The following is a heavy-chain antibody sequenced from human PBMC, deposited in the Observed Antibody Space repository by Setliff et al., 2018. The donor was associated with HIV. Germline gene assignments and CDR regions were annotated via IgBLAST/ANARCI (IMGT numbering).Heavy chain of an antibody. D-gene: IGHD3-22*01. CDR2: ISAYNGNT. Sequence: GASVKVSCKASGYTFTSYGISWVRQAPGQGLEWMGWISAYNGNTNYAQKLQGRVTMTTDTSTSTAYMELRSLRSDDTAVYYCASSVGSGYPSEFDYWGQGTLVTVSS. CDR3: ASSVGSGYPSEFDY. CDR1: GYTFTSYG. V-gene: IGHV1-18*01. J-gene: IGHJ4*02.